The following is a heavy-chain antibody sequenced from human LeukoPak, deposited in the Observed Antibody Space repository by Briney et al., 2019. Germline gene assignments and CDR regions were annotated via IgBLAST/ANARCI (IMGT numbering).Heavy chain of an antibody. D-gene: IGHD3-9*01. V-gene: IGHV3-21*01. CDR1: GFTFSSYS. CDR2: ISSSSSYI. CDR3: ARNTYDILTGYFPNDAFDI. Sequence: GGSLRLSCAASGFTFSSYSMNWVRQAPGKGLEWVSSISSSSSYIYYADSVKGRFTISRDNAKNSLYLQMNSLRAEDTAVYYCARNTYDILTGYFPNDAFDIWGQGTMVTVSS. J-gene: IGHJ3*02.